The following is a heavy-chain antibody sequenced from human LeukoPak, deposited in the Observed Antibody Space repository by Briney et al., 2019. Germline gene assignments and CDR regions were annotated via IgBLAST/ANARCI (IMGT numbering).Heavy chain of an antibody. CDR2: ISYDGSKK. CDR1: GFTFSSYG. V-gene: IGHV3-30*18. CDR3: AKGGYSGYDSTYSYYYYYYYMDV. D-gene: IGHD5-12*01. Sequence: GGSLRLSCAASGFTFSSYGMHWVRQAPGKGLEWVAVISYDGSKKYYADSVKGRFTISRDNSKNTLYLQMNSLRAEDTAVYYCAKGGYSGYDSTYSYYYYYYYMDVWGKGTTVTVSS. J-gene: IGHJ6*03.